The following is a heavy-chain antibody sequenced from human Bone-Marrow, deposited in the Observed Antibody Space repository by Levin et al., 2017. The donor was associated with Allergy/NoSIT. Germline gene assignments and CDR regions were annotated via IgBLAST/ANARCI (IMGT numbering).Heavy chain of an antibody. Sequence: KVSCKGSGYSFTSYWIGWVRQMPGKGLEWMGIIYPGDSDTRYSPSFQGQVTISADKSISTAYLQWSSLKASDTAMYYCARQKGYCSSTSCYRDAFDIWGQGTMVTVSS. CDR1: GYSFTSYW. CDR2: IYPGDSDT. V-gene: IGHV5-51*01. D-gene: IGHD2-2*01. CDR3: ARQKGYCSSTSCYRDAFDI. J-gene: IGHJ3*02.